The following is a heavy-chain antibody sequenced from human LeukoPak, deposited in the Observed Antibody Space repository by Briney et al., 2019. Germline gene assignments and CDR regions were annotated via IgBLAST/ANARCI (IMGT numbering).Heavy chain of an antibody. CDR1: GFTFSSYG. J-gene: IGHJ4*02. D-gene: IGHD2-2*02. CDR3: ARLVVVPAAIQDY. V-gene: IGHV3-30*02. Sequence: PGGSLRLSCAASGFTFSSYGMHWVRQAPGKGLEWVAFIRYDGSNKYYADSVKGRFTISRDNSKNTLYLQMNSLRAEDTAVYYCARLVVVPAAIQDYWGQGTLVTVSS. CDR2: IRYDGSNK.